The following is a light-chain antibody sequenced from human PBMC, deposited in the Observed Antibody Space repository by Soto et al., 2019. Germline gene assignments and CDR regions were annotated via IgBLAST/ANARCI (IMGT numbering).Light chain of an antibody. Sequence: DIPMTQSPSSLCASFGDRVTITCRASQSISIYLNWYQQKPGKAPKVLVYTASSLQSGVPSRFSGIGSGTDFTLSISSLQPEDFATYYCQQTYSGPLTFGGGTKVDIK. V-gene: IGKV1-39*01. CDR1: QSISIY. CDR2: TAS. J-gene: IGKJ4*01. CDR3: QQTYSGPLT.